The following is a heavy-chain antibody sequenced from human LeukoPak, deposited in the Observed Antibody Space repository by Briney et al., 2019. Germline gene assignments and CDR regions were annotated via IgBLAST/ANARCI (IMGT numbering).Heavy chain of an antibody. D-gene: IGHD2-15*01. CDR2: TNAGNGNT. Sequence: ASAKVSCKPSGYTFTSYAMRSVRPTPERRLEWMGWTNAGNGNTKYSQNFKGRVTITRDTSASTAYMELRSLRSDDTAVYYCARGDIVVVVAATLGAFDIWGQGTMVTVSS. CDR3: ARGDIVVVVAATLGAFDI. CDR1: GYTFTSYA. J-gene: IGHJ3*02. V-gene: IGHV1-3*01.